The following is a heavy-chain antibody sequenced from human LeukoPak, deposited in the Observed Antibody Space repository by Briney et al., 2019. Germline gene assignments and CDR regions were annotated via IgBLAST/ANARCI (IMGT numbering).Heavy chain of an antibody. J-gene: IGHJ6*03. V-gene: IGHV4-59*12. Sequence: SETLSLTCTVSGGSISSYHWSWIRQPPGKGLESIGYIYSSGSSHYNPSLKSRVTISVDTSKNQFSLKLSSVTAADTAVYYCARGTRLWGYYYYYMDVWGKGTTVTISS. D-gene: IGHD2-21*01. CDR3: ARGTRLWGYYYYYMDV. CDR2: IYSSGSS. CDR1: GGSISSYH.